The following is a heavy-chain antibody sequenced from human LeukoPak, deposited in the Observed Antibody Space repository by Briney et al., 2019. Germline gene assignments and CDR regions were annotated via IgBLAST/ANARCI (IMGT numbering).Heavy chain of an antibody. V-gene: IGHV4-39*01. J-gene: IGHJ3*02. Sequence: SETLSLTCTVSGGSISSSSYYWGWIRQPPGKGLEWIGSIYYSGSTYYNPSLKSRVTISVDTSKNQFSLKLSSVTAADTAVYYCARQRAYCYGSGSYPISDAFDIWGQGTMVTVSS. CDR1: GGSISSSSYY. D-gene: IGHD3-10*01. CDR3: ARQRAYCYGSGSYPISDAFDI. CDR2: IYYSGST.